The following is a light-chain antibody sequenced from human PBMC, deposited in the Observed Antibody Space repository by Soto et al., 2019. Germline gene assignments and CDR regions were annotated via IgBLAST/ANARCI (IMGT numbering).Light chain of an antibody. CDR3: QQYNRWPGT. Sequence: EIVMTQSPATLSVSPGERATLSCRASQTLSSDLAWYQQKPGQAPRLLVYGASTRATGIPARFSGSGSGLDFTLTISSLQSEDFAVYLCQQYNRWPGTFGQGTKVDIK. V-gene: IGKV3-15*01. CDR2: GAS. J-gene: IGKJ2*01. CDR1: QTLSSD.